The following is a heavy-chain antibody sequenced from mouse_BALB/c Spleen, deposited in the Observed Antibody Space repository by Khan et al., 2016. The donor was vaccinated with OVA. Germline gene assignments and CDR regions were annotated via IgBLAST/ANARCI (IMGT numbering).Heavy chain of an antibody. CDR3: ARRDYSAYSWYFDV. Sequence: VRLQQSGPELVKPGASVKISCKTSGYTFTEYTMHWVKQSHGKSLEWIGGFNPNNGGTSYNQKFKGKATLTVDKSSSTTYMELRSLTSEDSAVYYCARRDYSAYSWYFDVWGAGTTVTVSS. CDR1: GYTFTEYT. V-gene: IGHV1-22*01. D-gene: IGHD1-2*01. CDR2: FNPNNGGT. J-gene: IGHJ1*01.